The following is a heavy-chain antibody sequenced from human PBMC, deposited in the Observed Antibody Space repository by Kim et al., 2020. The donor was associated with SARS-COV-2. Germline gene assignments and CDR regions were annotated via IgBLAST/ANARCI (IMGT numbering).Heavy chain of an antibody. CDR2: IYYSGST. CDR1: GGSISSGGYY. Sequence: SETLSLTCTVSGGSISSGGYYWSWIRQHPGKGLEWIGYIYYSGSTYYNPSLKSRVTISVDTSKNQFSLKLSSVTAADTAVYYCARGGRSHAFDIWGQGTMVTVSS. J-gene: IGHJ3*02. D-gene: IGHD3-16*01. V-gene: IGHV4-31*03. CDR3: ARGGRSHAFDI.